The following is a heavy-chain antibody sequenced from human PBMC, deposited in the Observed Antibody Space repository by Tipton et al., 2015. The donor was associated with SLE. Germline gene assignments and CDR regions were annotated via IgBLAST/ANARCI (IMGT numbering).Heavy chain of an antibody. J-gene: IGHJ3*02. CDR1: VFTFSSYS. D-gene: IGHD3-22*01. CDR2: ISSSSSYI. V-gene: IGHV3-21*01. CDR3: ARAPITMITSAFDI. Sequence: SLRLSCAASVFTFSSYSMNWVRQAPGKGLEWVSSISSSSSYIYYADSVKGRFTISRDNAKNSLYLQMNSLRAEDTAVYYCARAPITMITSAFDIWGQGTMATVSS.